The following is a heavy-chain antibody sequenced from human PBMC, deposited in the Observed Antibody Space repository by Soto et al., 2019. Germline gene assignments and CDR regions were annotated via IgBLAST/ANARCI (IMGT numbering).Heavy chain of an antibody. Sequence: GASVKVSCKASGGTFSSYTISWVRQAPGQGLEWMGRIIPILGIANYAQKFQGRVTMTADKSTSTAYMELSSLRSEDTAVYYCARSGYNYGYPNLFDPWGQGTLVTVSS. CDR1: GGTFSSYT. D-gene: IGHD5-18*01. J-gene: IGHJ5*02. V-gene: IGHV1-69*02. CDR2: IIPILGIA. CDR3: ARSGYNYGYPNLFDP.